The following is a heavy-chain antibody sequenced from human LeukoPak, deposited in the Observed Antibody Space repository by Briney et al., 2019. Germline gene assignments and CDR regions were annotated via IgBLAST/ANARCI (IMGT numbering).Heavy chain of an antibody. CDR1: DDFISDYF. CDR3: YYDAILVGGIIQRGQLDF. J-gene: IGHJ4*02. V-gene: IGHV4-4*07. D-gene: IGHD3-22*01. CDR2: IYSSGAT. Sequence: PSETLSLTCAASDDFISDYFWNWFRQSAGKGLEWIGRIYSSGATNYNPSLKSRVSMSVDMSMKQITLTLTSLTPADTAVTYIYYDAILVGGIIQRGQLDFWGQGILVTVSS.